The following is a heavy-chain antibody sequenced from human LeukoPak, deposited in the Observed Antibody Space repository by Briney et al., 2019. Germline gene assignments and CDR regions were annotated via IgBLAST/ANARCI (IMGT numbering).Heavy chain of an antibody. J-gene: IGHJ5*02. V-gene: IGHV1-18*01. CDR1: GYTFTSYG. CDR2: ISAYNGNT. D-gene: IGHD3-10*01. CDR3: ARDLELLWFGELGPDWFDP. Sequence: GASVKVSCKASGYTFTSYGISWVRQAPGQGPEWMGWISAYNGNTNYAQKLQGRVTMTTDTSTSTAYMELRSLRSDDTAVYYCARDLELLWFGELGPDWFDPWGQGTLVTVSS.